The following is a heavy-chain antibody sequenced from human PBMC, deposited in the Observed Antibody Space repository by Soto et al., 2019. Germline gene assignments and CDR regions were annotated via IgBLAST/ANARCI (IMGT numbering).Heavy chain of an antibody. V-gene: IGHV4-4*07. CDR1: GGSDSSHY. CDR3: AREPLAHSYFDF. Sequence: SETLSLTCTVSGGSDSSHYWSWIRQPAGKGLEWLGRLYNAERTSYNPSLKGRVTMSMDTSNNQFSLKLTSVTAADTAVYFCAREPLAHSYFDFWGQGTQVTVSS. J-gene: IGHJ4*02. CDR2: LYNAERT.